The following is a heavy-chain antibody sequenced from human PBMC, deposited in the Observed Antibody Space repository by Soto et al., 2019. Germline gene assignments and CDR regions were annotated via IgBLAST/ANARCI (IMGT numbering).Heavy chain of an antibody. CDR2: INHSGST. J-gene: IGHJ4*02. CDR1: GGSFSGYY. D-gene: IGHD5-18*01. V-gene: IGHV4-34*01. Sequence: QVQLQQWGAGLLKPSETLSLTCAVYGGSFSGYYWSWIRQPPGKGLEWIGEINHSGSTNYNPSLKSRVTISVDTSKNQFSLKLSSVTAADKAVYYCVRGATAMGYTFDYWGQGTLGTASS. CDR3: VRGATAMGYTFDY.